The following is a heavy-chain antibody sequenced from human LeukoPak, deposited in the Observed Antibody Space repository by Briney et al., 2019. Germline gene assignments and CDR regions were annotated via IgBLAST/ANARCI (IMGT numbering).Heavy chain of an antibody. V-gene: IGHV3-53*01. CDR3: AREFGSGTFD. J-gene: IGHJ4*02. D-gene: IGHD2-2*01. Sequence: GGSLRLSCAAFGFIVSNYYMNWVRQAPGKGLECVSVIYNGGATYYADSVKGRFTISRDNSKNTLYLQMNGLRAEDTAVYFCAREFGSGTFDWGQGTLVTVSS. CDR1: GFIVSNYY. CDR2: IYNGGAT.